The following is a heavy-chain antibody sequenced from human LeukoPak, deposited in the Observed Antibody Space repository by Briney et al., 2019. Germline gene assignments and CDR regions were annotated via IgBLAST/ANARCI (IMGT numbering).Heavy chain of an antibody. Sequence: GGSLRLSCAASGFTFSNAWMNWVRQAPGKGLEWVGRIKSKTDGGTTDYAAPVKGRFTISRDDSKNTLYLQMNSLKTEDTAVYYCRLDYGSGNYSFDYWGQGALVTVSS. CDR2: IKSKTDGGTT. D-gene: IGHD3-10*01. J-gene: IGHJ4*02. V-gene: IGHV3-15*07. CDR1: GFTFSNAW. CDR3: RLDYGSGNYSFDY.